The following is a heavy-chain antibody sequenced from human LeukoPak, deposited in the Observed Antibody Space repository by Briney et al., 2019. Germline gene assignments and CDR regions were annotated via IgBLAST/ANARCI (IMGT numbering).Heavy chain of an antibody. Sequence: GGSLRLSCTASGCSFSSYAMSWVRQVPGKGLGLVSSVNSNAASSLYADSVKGRFSIFRDNSQNTLYLQMNSLRADDTAVYYCAKFQYLYSYGCLDNWGQGTLVTVSS. V-gene: IGHV3-23*01. D-gene: IGHD5-18*01. J-gene: IGHJ4*02. CDR1: GCSFSSYA. CDR3: AKFQYLYSYGCLDN. CDR2: VNSNAASS.